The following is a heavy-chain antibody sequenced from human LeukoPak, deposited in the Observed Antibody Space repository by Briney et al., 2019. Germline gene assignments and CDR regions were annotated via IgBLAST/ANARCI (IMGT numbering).Heavy chain of an antibody. CDR1: GFILRNYA. CDR3: AKPTVGEEPPFDY. CDR2: VSGVGGST. Sequence: PGGSLRLSCGASGFILRNYAMTWVRQAPGKGVEWVSAVSGVGGSTYYADSVKGRFTISRDNSKSTLSLQMHTLSAEDTAVYHCAKPTVGEEPPFDYWGQGTLVTVSS. V-gene: IGHV3-23*01. D-gene: IGHD3-16*01. J-gene: IGHJ4*02.